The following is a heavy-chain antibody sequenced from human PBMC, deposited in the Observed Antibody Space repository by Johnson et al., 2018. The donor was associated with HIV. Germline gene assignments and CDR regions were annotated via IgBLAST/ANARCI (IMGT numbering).Heavy chain of an antibody. V-gene: IGHV3-30*04. Sequence: LVESGGGVVQPGRSLRLSCAASGFTFSYYAMHWVRQAPGKGLEWMAVIAHDGSNRYYVDSVKGRFTISRDNAKNSLYLQMNSLRAEDTAVYYCARQFRSVGAPDAFDIWGQGTMVTISS. CDR1: GFTFSYYA. J-gene: IGHJ3*02. D-gene: IGHD1-26*01. CDR3: ARQFRSVGAPDAFDI. CDR2: IAHDGSNR.